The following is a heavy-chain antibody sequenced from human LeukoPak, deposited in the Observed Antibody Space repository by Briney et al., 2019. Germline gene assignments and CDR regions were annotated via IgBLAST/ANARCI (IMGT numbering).Heavy chain of an antibody. CDR1: GFTFSNYA. J-gene: IGHJ4*02. CDR3: AKGFKTYGELSFDY. D-gene: IGHD4-17*01. CDR2: VSGNSDNT. V-gene: IGHV3-23*01. Sequence: GGSLGLSCAASGFTFSNYAMSWVRLSPGKGLEWVSTVSGNSDNTYYADSVQGRFTISRDNSRSTVYLQMNSLRAEDTAVYYCAKGFKTYGELSFDYWGQGTLVTVSS.